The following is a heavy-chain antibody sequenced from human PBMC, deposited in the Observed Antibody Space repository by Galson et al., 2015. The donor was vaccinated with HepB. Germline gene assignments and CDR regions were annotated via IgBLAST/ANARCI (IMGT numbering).Heavy chain of an antibody. CDR2: MNPNSGNT. Sequence: SVKVSCKASGYTFTSYDINWVRQATGQGLEWMGWMNPNSGNTGYAQKFQGRVTMTRNTSISTAYVELSSLRSEDTAVYYCARVGDSSSWYFLDYYYYGMDVWGQGTTVTVSS. J-gene: IGHJ6*02. CDR3: ARVGDSSSWYFLDYYYYGMDV. CDR1: GYTFTSYD. V-gene: IGHV1-8*01. D-gene: IGHD6-13*01.